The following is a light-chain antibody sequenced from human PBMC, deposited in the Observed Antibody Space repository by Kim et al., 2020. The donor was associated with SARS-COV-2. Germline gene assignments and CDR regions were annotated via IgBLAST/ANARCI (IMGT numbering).Light chain of an antibody. V-gene: IGLV2-14*03. J-gene: IGLJ1*01. Sequence: QSVVTQPASVSGSPGQSITISCTEPSRDVDTYKYVSWFQQHPGKAPKLLIFDVSTRPSGVSSRFSGSKSGNTASLTISGLQAEDEADYYCSAYITSNTLDVFGTGTKVTVL. CDR1: SRDVDTYKY. CDR3: SAYITSNTLDV. CDR2: DVS.